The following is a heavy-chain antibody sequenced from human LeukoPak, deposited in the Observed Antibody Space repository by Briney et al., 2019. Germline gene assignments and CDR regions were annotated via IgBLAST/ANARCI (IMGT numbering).Heavy chain of an antibody. J-gene: IGHJ6*02. Sequence: RAGGSLRLSCAASGFTFDDYAMHWVRQAPGKGLEWVSGISWNSGSIGYADSVKGRFTISRDNAKNSLYLQMNSLRAEDTALYYCAKGSGYSYALDYYYYGMDVWGQGTTVTVSS. CDR2: ISWNSGSI. V-gene: IGHV3-9*01. D-gene: IGHD5-18*01. CDR3: AKGSGYSYALDYYYYGMDV. CDR1: GFTFDDYA.